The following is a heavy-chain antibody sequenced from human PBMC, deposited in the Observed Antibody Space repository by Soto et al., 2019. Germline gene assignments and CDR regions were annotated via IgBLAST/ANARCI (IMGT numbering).Heavy chain of an antibody. CDR1: GFSLTTSGVG. V-gene: IGHV2-5*02. CDR2: IYWDDDK. J-gene: IGHJ4*02. CDR3: AHSNGGSRDDY. D-gene: IGHD6-13*01. Sequence: QSTLKESGPTLLKPTQTLTLTCTLSGFSLTTSGVGVACIRQPPGKALEWLALIYWDDDKRYSPSLKSRLSITKDTSKNQVVLTMTNMDPVDTATYYCAHSNGGSRDDYWGQGTLVTVSS.